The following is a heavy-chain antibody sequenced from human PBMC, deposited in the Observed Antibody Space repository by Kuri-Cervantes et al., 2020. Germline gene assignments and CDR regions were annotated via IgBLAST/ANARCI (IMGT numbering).Heavy chain of an antibody. D-gene: IGHD6-19*01. CDR3: ARRSGYYYGMDV. CDR2: ISGSGGST. V-gene: IGHV3-23*01. CDR1: GFTFSSYA. J-gene: IGHJ6*02. Sequence: GGSLRLSCAAPGFTFSSYAMSWVRQAPGKGLEWVSAISGSGGSTYYADSVKGRFTISRDNSKNTLYLQMNSLRAEDTAVYYCARRSGYYYGMDVWGQGTTVTVSS.